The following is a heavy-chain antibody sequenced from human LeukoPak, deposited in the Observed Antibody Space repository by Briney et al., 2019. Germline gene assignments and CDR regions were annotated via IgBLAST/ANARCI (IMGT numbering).Heavy chain of an antibody. CDR1: GGSISSYY. Sequence: SETLSLTCTVSGGSISSYYWSWIRQPPGKGLEWIGYIYYSGSTNYNPSLKSRVTISVDTSKNQFSLKLSSVTAADTAVYYCARVSDYVWGSYPYWGQGTLVTVSS. J-gene: IGHJ4*02. D-gene: IGHD3-16*02. CDR2: IYYSGST. V-gene: IGHV4-59*01. CDR3: ARVSDYVWGSYPY.